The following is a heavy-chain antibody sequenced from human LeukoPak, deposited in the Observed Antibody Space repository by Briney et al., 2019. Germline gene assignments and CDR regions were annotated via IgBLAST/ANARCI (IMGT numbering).Heavy chain of an antibody. D-gene: IGHD4-17*01. CDR3: ATDLYGTDAFDI. Sequence: GGPLRLSCAASGFTVSSNYMSWVRQAPGRGLEWVSVIYSGGSTYYADSVKGRFTISRDNSKNTLYLQMNSLRAEDTAVYYCATDLYGTDAFDIWGQGTMVTVSS. V-gene: IGHV3-53*01. CDR2: IYSGGST. CDR1: GFTVSSNY. J-gene: IGHJ3*02.